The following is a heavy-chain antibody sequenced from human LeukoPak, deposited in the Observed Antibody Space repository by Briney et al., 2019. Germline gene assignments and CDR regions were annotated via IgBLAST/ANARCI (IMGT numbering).Heavy chain of an antibody. D-gene: IGHD6-13*01. V-gene: IGHV3-23*01. J-gene: IGHJ3*02. CDR3: ARAQRNEGQQLVSRGAFDI. CDR2: ISGSGGST. Sequence: GGSLRLSCAASGFTFSSYAMSWVRQAPGKGLEWVSAISGSGGSTYYADSVKGRFTISRDNSKNTLYLQMNSLRAEDTAVYYCARAQRNEGQQLVSRGAFDIWGQGTMVTVSS. CDR1: GFTFSSYA.